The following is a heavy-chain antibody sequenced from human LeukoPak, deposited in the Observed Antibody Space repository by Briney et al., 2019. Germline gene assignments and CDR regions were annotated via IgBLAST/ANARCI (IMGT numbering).Heavy chain of an antibody. D-gene: IGHD3-22*01. CDR2: IWYDGSNK. V-gene: IGHV3-33*01. Sequence: GGSLRLSCAASGFTFSSYGMHWVRQAPGKGLEWVAVIWYDGSNKYYADSVKGRFTISRDNSKNTLYLQMNSLRAEDTAVYYCARSDDYYDSSGYSNWFDPWGQGTLATVSS. J-gene: IGHJ5*02. CDR3: ARSDDYYDSSGYSNWFDP. CDR1: GFTFSSYG.